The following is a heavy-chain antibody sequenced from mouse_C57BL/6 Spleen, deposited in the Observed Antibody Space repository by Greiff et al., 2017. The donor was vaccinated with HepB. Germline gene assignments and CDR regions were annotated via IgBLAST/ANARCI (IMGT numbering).Heavy chain of an antibody. J-gene: IGHJ4*01. CDR1: GFTFSDYY. CDR2: INYDGSST. D-gene: IGHD1-1*01. V-gene: IGHV5-16*01. Sequence: EVKLVESEGGLVQPGSSMKLSCTASGFTFSDYYMAWVRQVPEKGLEWVANINYDGSSTYYLDYLKSRFIISRDNAKNILYLQMSSLKSEDTATYYCARGRHYYGSSSDAMDYWGQGTSVTVSS. CDR3: ARGRHYYGSSSDAMDY.